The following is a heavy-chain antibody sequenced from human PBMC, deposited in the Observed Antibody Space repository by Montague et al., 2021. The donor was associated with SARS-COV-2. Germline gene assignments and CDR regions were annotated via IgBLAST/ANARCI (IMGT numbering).Heavy chain of an antibody. CDR2: IYYSGST. J-gene: IGHJ5*02. D-gene: IGHD3-22*01. CDR3: ARATRSIVVLNWFDP. V-gene: IGHV4-31*03. Sequence: TLSLTCNVSGGSISSGGYYWSWIRQPPGKGLEWIGYIYYSGSTYYNPSLKIRVTISVDTSKNQFSLKLSSVTAADTAVYYCARATRSIVVLNWFDPWGQGTLVTVSS. CDR1: GGSISSGGYY.